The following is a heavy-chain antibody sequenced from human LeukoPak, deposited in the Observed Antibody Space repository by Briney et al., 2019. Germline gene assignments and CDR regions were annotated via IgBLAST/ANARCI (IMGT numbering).Heavy chain of an antibody. V-gene: IGHV3-15*01. J-gene: IGHJ4*02. CDR3: TTGLGYCSGGSCYSWVDYFDY. CDR2: IKSKTDGGTT. D-gene: IGHD2-15*01. Sequence: GGSLRLSCEASGFTFSNAWMSWVRQAPGKGLEWVGRIKSKTDGGTTDYAAPVKGRFTISRDDSKNTLYLQMNSLKTEDTAVYYCTTGLGYCSGGSCYSWVDYFDYWGQGTLVTVSS. CDR1: GFTFSNAW.